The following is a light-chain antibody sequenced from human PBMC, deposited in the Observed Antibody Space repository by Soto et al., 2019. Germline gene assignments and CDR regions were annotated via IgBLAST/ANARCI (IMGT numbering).Light chain of an antibody. V-gene: IGLV7-43*01. CDR1: XGAVTSGYY. J-gene: IGLJ2*01. CDR3: LLYYGGQLGV. Sequence: QAVVTQEPSLTVSPGGTVTLTCATSXGAVTSGYYPNWFQQKPGQAPRALIYSTNNKYSWTPARFSGSLLGGKAALTLSGVQPEDEADYYCLLYYGGQLGVFGGGTKLTVL. CDR2: STN.